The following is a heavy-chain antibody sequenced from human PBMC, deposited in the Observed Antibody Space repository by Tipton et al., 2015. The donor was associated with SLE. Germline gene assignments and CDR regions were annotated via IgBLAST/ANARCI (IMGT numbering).Heavy chain of an antibody. CDR3: AKDLVANDFAYFDY. J-gene: IGHJ4*02. D-gene: IGHD3-3*01. CDR1: GFTFSSYG. V-gene: IGHV3-30*18. CDR2: ISYDGSNK. Sequence: SLRLSCAASGFTFSSYGMHWVRQAPGKGLEWVAVISYDGSNKYYADSVKGRFTISRDNSKNTLYLQMNSLRAEDTAVYYCAKDLVANDFAYFDYWGQGTLVTVSS.